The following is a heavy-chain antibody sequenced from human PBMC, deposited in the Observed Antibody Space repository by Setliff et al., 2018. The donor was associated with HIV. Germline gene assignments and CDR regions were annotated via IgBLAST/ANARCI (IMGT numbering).Heavy chain of an antibody. J-gene: IGHJ4*02. CDR1: NASISSHY. V-gene: IGHV4-59*11. D-gene: IGHD4-4*01. CDR3: ARVWGNSPLLDY. CDR2: IHHSGST. Sequence: PSETLSLTCTVSNASISSHYWSWIRQPPGRGLEWIGYIHHSGSTNYNPSLKGRVSISVDTSKNQFSLKLSSVTAADTAVYYCARVWGNSPLLDYWGPGTLVTVSS.